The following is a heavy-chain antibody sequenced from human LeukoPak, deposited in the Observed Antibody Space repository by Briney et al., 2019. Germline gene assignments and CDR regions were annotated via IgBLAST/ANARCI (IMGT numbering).Heavy chain of an antibody. V-gene: IGHV3-48*03. D-gene: IGHD5-24*01. CDR2: ISSSGSTI. J-gene: IGHJ4*02. CDR1: GFTSSSYE. Sequence: GGSLRLSCAASGFTSSSYEMNWVRQAPGKGLEWVSYISSSGSTIYYADSVKGRFTISRDNSKNTLYLQMNSLRAEDTAVYYCARDAGDGYNPGSHYFDYWGQGTLVTVSS. CDR3: ARDAGDGYNPGSHYFDY.